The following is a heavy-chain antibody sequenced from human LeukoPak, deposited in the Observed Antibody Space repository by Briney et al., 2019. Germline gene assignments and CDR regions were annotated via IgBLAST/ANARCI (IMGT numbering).Heavy chain of an antibody. CDR3: ASSNLGYMDV. J-gene: IGHJ6*03. D-gene: IGHD7-27*01. V-gene: IGHV3-53*05. CDR1: GFTVSSNY. CDR2: IYSGGST. Sequence: GGSLRLSCAASGFTVSSNYMSWVRQAPGKGPEWVSVIYSGGSTYYADSVKGRFTISRDNSKNTLYLQMNSLRAEDTAVYYCASSNLGYMDVWGKGTTVTVSS.